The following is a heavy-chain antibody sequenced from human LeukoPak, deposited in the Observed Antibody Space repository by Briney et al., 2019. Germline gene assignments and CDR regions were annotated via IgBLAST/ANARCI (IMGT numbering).Heavy chain of an antibody. CDR2: IRYDGSNK. CDR3: AKDPRRPYYYDSSGYAFDI. Sequence: GGSLRLSCAASGFTFSSYGMHWVRQAPGKGLEWVAFIRYDGSNKYYADSVKGRFTISRDNSKNTLYLQMSSLRAEDTAVYYCAKDPRRPYYYDSSGYAFDIWGQGTMVTVSS. V-gene: IGHV3-30*02. D-gene: IGHD3-22*01. J-gene: IGHJ3*02. CDR1: GFTFSSYG.